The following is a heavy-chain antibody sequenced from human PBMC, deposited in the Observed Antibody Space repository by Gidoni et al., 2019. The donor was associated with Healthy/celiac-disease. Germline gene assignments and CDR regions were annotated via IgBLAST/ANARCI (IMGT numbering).Heavy chain of an antibody. V-gene: IGHV4-61*01. Sequence: QVQLQESGPGLVKPSETLSLTCTVSGGSVSSGSYYWSWIRQPPGKGLELIGYIYYSGSTKDNPSLKSRVTIAVDTSKNQFSLKLSSVTAADTAVYYCARGPGSSNYYYGMDVWGQGTTVTVSS. D-gene: IGHD6-6*01. CDR2: IYYSGST. CDR3: ARGPGSSNYYYGMDV. CDR1: GGSVSSGSYY. J-gene: IGHJ6*02.